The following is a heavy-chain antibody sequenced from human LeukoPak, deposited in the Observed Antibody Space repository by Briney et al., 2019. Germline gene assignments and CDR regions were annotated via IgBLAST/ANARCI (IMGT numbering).Heavy chain of an antibody. CDR3: AKPLYSGSYHIYYYYYMDV. V-gene: IGHV3-23*01. CDR1: GFTFSSYA. D-gene: IGHD1-26*01. J-gene: IGHJ6*03. Sequence: GGSLRLSCAASGFTFSSYAMSWVRQAPGKGLEWVSAISGSGDTTYYADSVKGRFTISRANSKNTLYLQMNSLRAEDTAVYYCAKPLYSGSYHIYYYYYMDVWGKGTTVTVSS. CDR2: ISGSGDTT.